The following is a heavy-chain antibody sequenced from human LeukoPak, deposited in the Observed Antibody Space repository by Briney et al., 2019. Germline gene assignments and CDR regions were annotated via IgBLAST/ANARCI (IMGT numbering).Heavy chain of an antibody. CDR2: ISYDGSNK. Sequence: SGGSLRLSCAASGFTFSSYAMHWVRQAPGKGLEWVAVISYDGSNKYYADSVKGRFTISRDSSKNTLYLQMNSLRAEDTAVYYCAREGIAVAGGFDYWGQGTLVTVSS. V-gene: IGHV3-30-3*01. J-gene: IGHJ4*02. CDR3: AREGIAVAGGFDY. D-gene: IGHD6-19*01. CDR1: GFTFSSYA.